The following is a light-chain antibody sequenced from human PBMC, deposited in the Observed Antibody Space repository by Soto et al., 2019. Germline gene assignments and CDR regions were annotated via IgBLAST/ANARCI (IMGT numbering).Light chain of an antibody. Sequence: QSVLTHPPSVSGAPGQRVTISCTGSSSDIGAGYDVHWYQQLPGTAPKLLIYGNINRPSGVPDRFSGSKSGTSASLAITGLQAEDEADYYCQSHDSSLSGYVFGTGTKVTVL. CDR2: GNI. CDR1: SSDIGAGYD. J-gene: IGLJ1*01. CDR3: QSHDSSLSGYV. V-gene: IGLV1-40*01.